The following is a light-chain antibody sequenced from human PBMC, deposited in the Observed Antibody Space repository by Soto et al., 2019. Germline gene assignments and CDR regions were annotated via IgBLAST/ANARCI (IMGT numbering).Light chain of an antibody. V-gene: IGKV1-39*01. J-gene: IGKJ2*01. Sequence: DIQVTQSPSSLSASVGDRVTITCRAGQTMTGYLNWYQQKPGKAPSLLIYAASSLASGVPSRFSGSGSGTDFTLTISSLQPEGSATYYCQQSYSTPYTFGPGTKLEIK. CDR3: QQSYSTPYT. CDR2: AAS. CDR1: QTMTGY.